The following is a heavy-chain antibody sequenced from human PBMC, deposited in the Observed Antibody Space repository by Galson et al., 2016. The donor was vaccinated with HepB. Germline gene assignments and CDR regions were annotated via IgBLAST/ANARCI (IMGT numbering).Heavy chain of an antibody. CDR2: IYYSGRT. J-gene: IGHJ5*02. Sequence: SETLSLTCTVSGGSISSSNHYWGWLRQPPGKGLEWIGSIYYSGRTYYNPSPKTRVTISVDTSKNQFPLNLSSVTAADTSVYYCARISIFGLLTTNWFDPWGQGTLVTVSS. D-gene: IGHD3/OR15-3a*01. V-gene: IGHV4-39*01. CDR1: GGSISSSNHY. CDR3: ARISIFGLLTTNWFDP.